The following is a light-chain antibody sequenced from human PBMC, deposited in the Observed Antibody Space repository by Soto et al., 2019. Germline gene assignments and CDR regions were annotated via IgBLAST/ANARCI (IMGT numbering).Light chain of an antibody. V-gene: IGKV3-20*01. J-gene: IGKJ1*01. Sequence: EIVLTQSPGTLSLSPGERATLSCRASQTISSTFLAWYRQRPGQAPRLLIYGASSRATGIPDRFSGSGSGTDFTLTISRLEPEDFAVYYCQQYNNWPPWTFGQGTKVEIK. CDR1: QTISSTF. CDR3: QQYNNWPPWT. CDR2: GAS.